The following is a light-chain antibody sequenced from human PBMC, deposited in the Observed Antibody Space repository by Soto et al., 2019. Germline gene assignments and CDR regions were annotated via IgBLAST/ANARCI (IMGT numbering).Light chain of an antibody. V-gene: IGLV2-8*01. CDR1: SSDVGDYKF. CDR3: SSYAGNNNVV. Sequence: QSALTQPPSASGSPGQSVTISCTGTSSDVGDYKFVSWYQQHPGKAPKLLNYEVSRRPSGVPDRFSGSKSGNTASLTVSGLQAEDEADYYCSSYAGNNNVVFGGGTKLTVL. CDR2: EVS. J-gene: IGLJ2*01.